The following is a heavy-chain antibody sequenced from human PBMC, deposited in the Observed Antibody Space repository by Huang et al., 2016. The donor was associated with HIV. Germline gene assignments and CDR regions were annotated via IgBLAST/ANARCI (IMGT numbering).Heavy chain of an antibody. Sequence: QVQLVQSGAEVKKPGSSVKVSCKASADTFSSYAITWVRQAPGQGLEWMGGIIPPLVTTDYAQKFQDRVTITADESTNTAYMELSSLRSEDTAVYFCARVSRATAAGFAFDIWGQGTMVTVSS. CDR1: ADTFSSYA. CDR2: IIPPLVTT. CDR3: ARVSRATAAGFAFDI. D-gene: IGHD2-15*01. J-gene: IGHJ3*02. V-gene: IGHV1-69*13.